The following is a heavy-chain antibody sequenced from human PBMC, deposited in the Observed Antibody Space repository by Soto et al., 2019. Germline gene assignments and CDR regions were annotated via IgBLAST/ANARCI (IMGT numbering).Heavy chain of an antibody. Sequence: PGGSLRLSCAASGFTFSSYWMHWVRQGPGKGLVWVSRINSDGSSTTYADSVKGRFTISRDNAKNTLYLQMNSLRAEDTAVYYCARSREVWGSYPTDYWGQGTLVTVPQ. V-gene: IGHV3-74*01. CDR3: ARSREVWGSYPTDY. J-gene: IGHJ4*02. CDR2: INSDGSST. D-gene: IGHD3-16*02. CDR1: GFTFSSYW.